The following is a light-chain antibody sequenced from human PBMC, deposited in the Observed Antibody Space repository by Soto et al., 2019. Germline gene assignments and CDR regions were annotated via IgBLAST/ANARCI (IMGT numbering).Light chain of an antibody. CDR2: DVS. Sequence: EVVLTQSPGTLSMSPGDRATLSCRASQSVPGSDVAWYQQKPGQAPRLLIYDVSSRATGTPERFSGSGSGTDFTLNIGRLEPEDFAVYYCQQYGTSPRTFGGGTKVDIK. V-gene: IGKV3-20*01. CDR1: QSVPGSD. CDR3: QQYGTSPRT. J-gene: IGKJ4*01.